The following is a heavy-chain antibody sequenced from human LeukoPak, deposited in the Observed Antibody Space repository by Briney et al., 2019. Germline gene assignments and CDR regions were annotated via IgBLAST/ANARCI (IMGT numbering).Heavy chain of an antibody. Sequence: SETLSLTCAVYGGSFSGYYWSWIRQPPGKGLEWIGEINHSGGTNYNPSLKSRVTMSVDTSKNQFSLKLSSVTAADMAVYYCARDEYSSSWYGTGYFDYWGQGTLVTVSS. J-gene: IGHJ4*02. CDR3: ARDEYSSSWYGTGYFDY. V-gene: IGHV4-34*01. CDR1: GGSFSGYY. CDR2: INHSGGT. D-gene: IGHD6-13*01.